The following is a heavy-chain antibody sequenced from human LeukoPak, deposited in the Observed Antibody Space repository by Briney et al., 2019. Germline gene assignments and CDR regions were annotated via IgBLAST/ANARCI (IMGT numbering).Heavy chain of an antibody. V-gene: IGHV3-48*01. J-gene: IGHJ4*02. CDR1: GFTFRSYS. Sequence: PGGSLRLSCAAWGFTFRSYSMIWVRGAPGRGGEWVSYMRSSSSNIFYADCVEGRFNISRDNAKNSLYLQMNSLRAEDTAVYYCARERSDYYGSGSYEYWGQGTLVTVSS. D-gene: IGHD3-10*01. CDR2: MRSSSSNI. CDR3: ARERSDYYGSGSYEY.